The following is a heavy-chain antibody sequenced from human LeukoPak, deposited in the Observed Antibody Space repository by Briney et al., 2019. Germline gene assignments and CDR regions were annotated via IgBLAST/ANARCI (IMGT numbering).Heavy chain of an antibody. CDR2: IYYSGST. J-gene: IGHJ4*02. CDR3: ARAPFYSSGWQLDY. Sequence: SETLSLTCTVSGGSISSYYWSWIRQPPGKGLEWIGYIYYSGSTNYNPSLKSRVTISVDTSKNQFSLKLSSVTAADTAVYYCARAPFYSSGWQLDYWGQGTLVTVSS. CDR1: GGSISSYY. V-gene: IGHV4-59*01. D-gene: IGHD6-19*01.